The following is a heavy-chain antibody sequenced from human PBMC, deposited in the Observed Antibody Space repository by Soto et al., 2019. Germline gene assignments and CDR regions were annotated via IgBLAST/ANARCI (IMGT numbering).Heavy chain of an antibody. Sequence: QVQLVESGGGVVQPGRSLRLSCAASGFTFSSYGMHWVRQAPGKGLEWVAVIWYDGSNKYYADSVKGRFTISRDNSKNPLYLQMNSLRAEDTAVYYCARDRERRLGIVRPPGGMDVWGQGTTVTVSS. V-gene: IGHV3-33*01. D-gene: IGHD2-2*03. J-gene: IGHJ6*02. CDR1: GFTFSSYG. CDR3: ARDRERRLGIVRPPGGMDV. CDR2: IWYDGSNK.